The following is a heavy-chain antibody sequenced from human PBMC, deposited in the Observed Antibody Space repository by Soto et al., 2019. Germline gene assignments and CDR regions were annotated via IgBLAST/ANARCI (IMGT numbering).Heavy chain of an antibody. CDR2: ITGHKGDT. CDR3: ARGTAAIYTY. Sequence: QLVQSAAEMKQPGAAVRVSCKASGYAFTTYGFSWVRQAPGQGLEWMGWITGHKGDTKYTEKYKDRLTLTRYTSTATTYMELSNLRLDDTAIYYCARGTAAIYTYWGQGTLVTVSS. D-gene: IGHD2-2*01. V-gene: IGHV1-18*01. CDR1: GYAFTTYG. J-gene: IGHJ4*02.